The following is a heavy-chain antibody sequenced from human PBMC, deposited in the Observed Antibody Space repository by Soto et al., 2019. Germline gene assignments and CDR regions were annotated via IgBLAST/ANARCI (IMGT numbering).Heavy chain of an antibody. CDR1: GGTFSNYA. Sequence: ASVKVSCKASGGTFSNYAINWVRQAPGQGLEWMGGIIPIFDSTNSAQKFQGRVTLTADESTSTIYMELSSRTSEDTGVYYCANDQQRSFTSDAFDIWRQGTLVTVPS. D-gene: IGHD6-25*01. CDR3: ANDQQRSFTSDAFDI. CDR2: IIPIFDST. V-gene: IGHV1-69*13. J-gene: IGHJ3*02.